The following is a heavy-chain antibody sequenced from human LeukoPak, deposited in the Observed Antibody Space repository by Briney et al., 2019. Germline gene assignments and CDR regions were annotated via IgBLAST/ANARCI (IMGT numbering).Heavy chain of an antibody. Sequence: SETLSLTCTVSGGSISSYYWSWLRQPPGKGLEWIGYIYYSGSANYNPSLKSRVTISVDTSKNQFSLKLSSVTAADTAVYYCARAGYSRDWFDPWGQGTLVTVSS. J-gene: IGHJ5*02. D-gene: IGHD5-18*01. CDR3: ARAGYSRDWFDP. CDR1: GGSISSYY. CDR2: IYYSGSA. V-gene: IGHV4-59*08.